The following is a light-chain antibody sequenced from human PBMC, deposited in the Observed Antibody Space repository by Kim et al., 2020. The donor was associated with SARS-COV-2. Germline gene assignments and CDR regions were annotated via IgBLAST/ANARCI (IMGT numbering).Light chain of an antibody. CDR2: GAS. V-gene: IGKV3-15*01. CDR1: QSVSSN. Sequence: PPGDRATLSCRASQSVSSNLAWYQQKPGQAPRLLIYGASTRATGIPARFSGSGSGTEFTLAISSLQSEDFAVYYCQQYNNWPPWTFGQGTKVDIK. J-gene: IGKJ1*01. CDR3: QQYNNWPPWT.